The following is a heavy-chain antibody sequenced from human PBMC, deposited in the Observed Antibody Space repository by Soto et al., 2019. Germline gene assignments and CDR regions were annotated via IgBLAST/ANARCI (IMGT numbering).Heavy chain of an antibody. D-gene: IGHD6-13*01. Sequence: SETLSLTCAVSGGSISSSNWWSWVRQPPGKGLEWIGEIYHSGSTNYNPSLKSRVTISVDKSKNQFSLKLSSVTAADTAVYYCARETSALVEQQLGGYYGMDVWGQGTTVT. CDR3: ARETSALVEQQLGGYYGMDV. CDR1: GGSISSSNW. J-gene: IGHJ6*01. V-gene: IGHV4-4*02. CDR2: IYHSGST.